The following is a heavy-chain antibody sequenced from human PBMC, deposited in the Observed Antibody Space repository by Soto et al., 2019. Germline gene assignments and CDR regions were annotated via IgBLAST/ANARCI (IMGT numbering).Heavy chain of an antibody. CDR1: GYTFTGYY. CDR2: INPNSGGT. Sequence: QVQLVQSGAEVKKPGASVKVSCKASGYTFTGYYMHWVRQAPGQGLEWMGWINPNSGGTNYAQKFQGWVTMTRDTSISTAYMELSRLRSDDTAVYYCARGAFSTNYYYYMDVWGKGTTVTVSS. CDR3: ARGAFSTNYYYYMDV. D-gene: IGHD3-3*02. V-gene: IGHV1-2*04. J-gene: IGHJ6*03.